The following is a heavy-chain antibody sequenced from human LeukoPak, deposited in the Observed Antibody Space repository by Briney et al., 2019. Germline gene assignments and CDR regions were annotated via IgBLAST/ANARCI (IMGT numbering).Heavy chain of an antibody. Sequence: GGSLRLSCAASGFTVSSNYMSWVRQAPGKGLEWVSYISGSGSTIYYADSVKGRFTISRDNAQKSLYLQMNSLRAEDTAIYYCATYLVRTLDYWGQGTLVTVSS. CDR1: GFTVSSNY. V-gene: IGHV3-11*04. J-gene: IGHJ4*02. CDR2: ISGSGSTI. D-gene: IGHD1/OR15-1a*01. CDR3: ATYLVRTLDY.